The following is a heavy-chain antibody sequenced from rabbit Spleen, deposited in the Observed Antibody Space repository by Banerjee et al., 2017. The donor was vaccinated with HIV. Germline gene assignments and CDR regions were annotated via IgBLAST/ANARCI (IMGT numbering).Heavy chain of an antibody. D-gene: IGHD1-1*01. CDR1: GFSFSSSYY. V-gene: IGHV1S45*01. CDR3: ARDLTDVIGWNFGW. CDR2: IFSSSPIT. J-gene: IGHJ4*01. Sequence: QEQLVESGGGLVKPEGSLTLTCTASGFSFSSSYYMYWVRQTPGKGLEWIGCIFSSSPITWYASWAKGRFTFSKTSSTTVTLQVTSLTAADTATYFCARDLTDVIGWNFGWWGPGTLVTVS.